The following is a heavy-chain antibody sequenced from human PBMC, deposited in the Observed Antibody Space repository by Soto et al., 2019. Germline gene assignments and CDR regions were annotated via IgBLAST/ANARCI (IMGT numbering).Heavy chain of an antibody. V-gene: IGHV4-31*03. D-gene: IGHD3-3*01. J-gene: IGHJ4*02. CDR1: GVSISSGGYY. CDR2: IYYSGST. CDR3: ARDAASWVFGVVTHSFDY. Sequence: QVQLQASGPGLVKPSQTRSITCTVSGVSISSGGYYWSCIRHHPGKGLESIGYIYYSGSTYYNPSLMCRVTISIDASNNPFSLKLSSFTAADTAVYYCARDAASWVFGVVTHSFDYWCQGTLVTVSS.